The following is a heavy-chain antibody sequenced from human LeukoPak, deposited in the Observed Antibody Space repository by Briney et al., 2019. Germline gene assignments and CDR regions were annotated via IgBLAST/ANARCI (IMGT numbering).Heavy chain of an antibody. CDR2: INPNSGGT. Sequence: ASVKVSCKASGYTFTGYYMHWVRQAPGQGLEWMGWINPNSGGTNYAQKFQGRVTMTRDTSISTAYMELSRLRSDDTAVYYCAREEYCSSTSCYTEYWGQRTLVTVSS. V-gene: IGHV1-2*02. D-gene: IGHD2-2*02. CDR3: AREEYCSSTSCYTEY. J-gene: IGHJ4*02. CDR1: GYTFTGYY.